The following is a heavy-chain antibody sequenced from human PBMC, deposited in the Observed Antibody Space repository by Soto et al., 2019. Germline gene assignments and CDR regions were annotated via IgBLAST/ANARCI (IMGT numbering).Heavy chain of an antibody. CDR3: VRGGDIGQVPASRPHYYGMDL. Sequence: PGGSLRLSYAGTGFSFKMYVMNWVRQAPGKRLEWVSGVSYDGSKTDCADSVKGRFIISRDNSKKTLYLQMDGLTPEDTAVYSCVRGGDIGQVPASRPHYYGMDLWGQGTTVTVSS. J-gene: IGHJ6*02. CDR1: GFSFKMYV. CDR2: VSYDGSKT. V-gene: IGHV3-30-3*01. D-gene: IGHD2-2*01.